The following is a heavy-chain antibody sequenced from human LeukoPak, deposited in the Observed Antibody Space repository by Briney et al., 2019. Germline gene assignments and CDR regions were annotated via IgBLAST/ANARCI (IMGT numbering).Heavy chain of an antibody. J-gene: IGHJ4*02. CDR1: GFTFSSDS. CDR2: ISSNSSTI. CDR3: ARSLIIVSSRESYYFDY. Sequence: GGSLRLSCAASGFTFSSDSMNWVRQAPGKGLEWVSYISSNSSTIYYADSVKGRFTISRDNAKNSLYLQMNSLRAEDTAVYYCARSLIIVSSRESYYFDYWGQGTLVTVSS. D-gene: IGHD2-21*01. V-gene: IGHV3-48*01.